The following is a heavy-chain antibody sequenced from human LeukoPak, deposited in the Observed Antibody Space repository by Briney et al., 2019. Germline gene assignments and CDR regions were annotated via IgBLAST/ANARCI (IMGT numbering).Heavy chain of an antibody. CDR2: VSASGSST. Sequence: PGGSLRLSCAASGFTFSNHAITWVRRAPGKGLEWVAVVSASGSSTYYTDSVKGRFTISRDNFKSTLFLRMNNLRAEDTAAYYCAKGSGNPYIGYFDYWGLGTLVTVSS. D-gene: IGHD1-26*01. V-gene: IGHV3-23*01. CDR1: GFTFSNHA. CDR3: AKGSGNPYIGYFDY. J-gene: IGHJ4*02.